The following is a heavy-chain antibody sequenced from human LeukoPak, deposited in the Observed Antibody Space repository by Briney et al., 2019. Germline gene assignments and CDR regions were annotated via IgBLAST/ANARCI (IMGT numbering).Heavy chain of an antibody. Sequence: SETLSLTCAVSGGSISNNTHYWGWIRQPSGKGLEWIGSIYYSGSSYYNPSLKSRVTISVDTSKNQFSLKLSSVTAADTAVYYCARGPYPYYFDYWGQGTLVTASS. CDR2: IYYSGSS. CDR1: GGSISNNTHY. J-gene: IGHJ4*02. V-gene: IGHV4-39*07. CDR3: ARGPYPYYFDY.